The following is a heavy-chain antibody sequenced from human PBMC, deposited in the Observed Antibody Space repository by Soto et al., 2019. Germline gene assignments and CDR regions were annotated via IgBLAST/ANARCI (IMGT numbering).Heavy chain of an antibody. D-gene: IGHD5-12*01. V-gene: IGHV3-23*01. J-gene: IGHJ6*02. Sequence: GGSLRLSCAASGFTFSSYAMSWVRQAPGKGLEWVSAISGSGGSTYYADSVKGRFTISRDNSKNTLYLQMNSLRAEDTAVYYCEKYVATYYYYYGMDVWGQGTTVTVSS. CDR1: GFTFSSYA. CDR3: EKYVATYYYYYGMDV. CDR2: ISGSGGST.